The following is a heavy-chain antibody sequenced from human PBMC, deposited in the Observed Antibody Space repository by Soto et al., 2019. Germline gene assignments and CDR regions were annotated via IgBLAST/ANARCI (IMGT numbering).Heavy chain of an antibody. CDR3: VRDDGGAIVGYFDY. V-gene: IGHV3-21*01. CDR1: GFTFSSYS. D-gene: IGHD3-22*01. Sequence: GGSLRLSCAASGFTFSSYSMNWVRQAPGKGLEWVSSISSSGSYIYYADSLKGRFTISRDNAKNSLFLQMNGLRAEDTAVYYCVRDDGGAIVGYFDYWGQGTLVTVSS. CDR2: ISSSGSYI. J-gene: IGHJ4*02.